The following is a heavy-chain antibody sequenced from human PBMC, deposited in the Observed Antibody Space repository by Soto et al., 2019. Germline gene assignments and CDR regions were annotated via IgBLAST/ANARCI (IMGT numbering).Heavy chain of an antibody. J-gene: IGHJ4*02. D-gene: IGHD2-15*01. CDR3: ARDNAVVVAGTPRHYFDY. CDR1: GYTFTGHF. Sequence: GASVKVSCKASGYTFTGHFMNWVRQAPGQGLEWMGIINPSSGRTRYAQRFQGRVTMTWDTSTSTVYMEVTSLRSEDTAVYYCARDNAVVVAGTPRHYFDYWGQGTLVTVSS. CDR2: INPSSGRT. V-gene: IGHV1-46*01.